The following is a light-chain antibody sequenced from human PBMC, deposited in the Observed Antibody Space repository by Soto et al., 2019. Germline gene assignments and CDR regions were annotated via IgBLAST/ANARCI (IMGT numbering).Light chain of an antibody. J-gene: IGKJ2*01. CDR3: QQYGRSPRT. CDR1: QSVNNY. V-gene: IGKV3-20*01. Sequence: EIVLTQSPGTLSLSPGERATLSCRASQSVNNYLAWYQHKPGQAPRLLFFGASSRATGIPDRFSGSGSGTDLTLTIRRLEPVDFAVYYCQQYGRSPRTFGQGTKLEIK. CDR2: GAS.